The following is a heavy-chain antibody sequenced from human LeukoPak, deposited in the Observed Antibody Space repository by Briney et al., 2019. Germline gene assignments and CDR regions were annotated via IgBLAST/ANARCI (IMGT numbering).Heavy chain of an antibody. Sequence: SETLSLTCTVSGGSISSGDYYWSWIRQPPGKGLEWIGYIYYSGSTYYNPSLKSRVTISVDTSKNQFSLKLSSVTAADTAVYYCARGITMVRGVNRPYFDYWGQGTLVTVSS. CDR2: IYYSGST. CDR3: ARGITMVRGVNRPYFDY. D-gene: IGHD3-10*01. CDR1: GGSISSGDYY. V-gene: IGHV4-30-4*08. J-gene: IGHJ4*02.